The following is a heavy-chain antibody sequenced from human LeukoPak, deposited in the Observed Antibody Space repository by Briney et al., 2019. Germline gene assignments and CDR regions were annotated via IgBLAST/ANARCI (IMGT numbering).Heavy chain of an antibody. CDR2: INSDGSST. J-gene: IGHJ4*02. Sequence: GGSLRLSCAASGFTFSSCWMHWVRKDPGKGLVWVARINSDGSSTSYADSVKGRFTISRDNARNTLYLQMSSLRLEDAAVYYCARVTSLTGTIFDSWGQGTLVTVSS. D-gene: IGHD1-7*01. CDR3: ARVTSLTGTIFDS. V-gene: IGHV3-74*01. CDR1: GFTFSSCW.